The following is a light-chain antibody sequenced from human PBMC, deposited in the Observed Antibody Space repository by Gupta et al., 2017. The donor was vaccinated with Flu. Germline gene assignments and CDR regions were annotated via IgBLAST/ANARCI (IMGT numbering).Light chain of an antibody. J-gene: IGKJ2*01. V-gene: IGKV1-39*01. CDR3: QQSFTTPQT. CDR2: AAS. Sequence: DLQLTQSPSSLSAFVGDRVTITCRASQSISTFLNWYQQKPGKAPNLLIHAASTLQSRVPSRFSGSGSETDFTLTINDLQPEDFATYYCQQSFTTPQTFGQGTKLEIK. CDR1: QSISTF.